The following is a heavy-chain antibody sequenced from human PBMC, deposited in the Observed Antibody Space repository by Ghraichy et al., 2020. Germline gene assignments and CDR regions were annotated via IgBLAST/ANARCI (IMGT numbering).Heavy chain of an antibody. CDR2: ISYDGSNE. V-gene: IGHV3-30*09. J-gene: IGHJ6*03. D-gene: IGHD2-8*02. CDR3: ARDGEVWGNHYFYQYMDV. Sequence: GGSLRLSCEASGFTFSSYAMVWVRQAPGKGLEWVAVISYDGSNEYYADSVKGRFAISRDNSKNTLYLQMNSLTSEDTGVYYCARDGEVWGNHYFYQYMDVWGKGTTVTVSS. CDR1: GFTFSSYA.